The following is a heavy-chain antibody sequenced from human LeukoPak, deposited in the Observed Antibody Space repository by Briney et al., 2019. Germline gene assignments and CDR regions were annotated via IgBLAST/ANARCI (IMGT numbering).Heavy chain of an antibody. J-gene: IGHJ4*02. Sequence: GGSLRLSCAASGFTFSSYWMSWVRQALGKGLEWVANIKQDGSEKYYVDSVKGRFTISRDNAKNSLYLQMNSLRAEDTAVYYCARPPSRKYSSGWNPFSYWGQGTLVTVSS. V-gene: IGHV3-7*01. CDR2: IKQDGSEK. CDR1: GFTFSSYW. CDR3: ARPPSRKYSSGWNPFSY. D-gene: IGHD6-19*01.